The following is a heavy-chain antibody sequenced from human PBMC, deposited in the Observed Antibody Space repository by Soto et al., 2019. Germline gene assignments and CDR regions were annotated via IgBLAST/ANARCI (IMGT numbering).Heavy chain of an antibody. CDR3: ARGYLPDYFDY. V-gene: IGHV1-69*02. J-gene: IGHJ4*02. CDR2: IIPILGIA. CDR1: GGTFSSYT. Sequence: SVKVSCKASGGTFSSYTISWVRQAPGQGLEWMGRIIPILGIANYAQKFQGRVTITADKSTSTAYMELSSLRSEDTAVYYCARGYLPDYFDYWGQGTLVTVSS. D-gene: IGHD5-18*01.